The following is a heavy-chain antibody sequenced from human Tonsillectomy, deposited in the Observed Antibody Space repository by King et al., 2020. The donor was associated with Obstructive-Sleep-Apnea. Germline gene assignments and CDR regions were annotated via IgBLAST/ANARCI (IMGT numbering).Heavy chain of an antibody. J-gene: IGHJ4*02. CDR1: VFTVSSNY. CDR3: ARGGPEQLPLDY. V-gene: IGHV3-66*01. CDR2: IYSGGST. D-gene: IGHD6-13*01. Sequence: VQLVESGGGLVQPGGSLRLSCAASVFTVSSNYMSWVRQAPGKGLEWVSVIYSGGSTYDAASVKGRFTISRENSKNTPYLQMYSLRAEDTAVYYCARGGPEQLPLDYWGQGTLVTVSS.